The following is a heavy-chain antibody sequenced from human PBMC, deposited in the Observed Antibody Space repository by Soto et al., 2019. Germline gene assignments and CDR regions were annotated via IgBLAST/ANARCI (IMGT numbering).Heavy chain of an antibody. V-gene: IGHV4-59*01. Sequence: QVQLQESGPGLVKPSETLSLTCAVSGGSLTNYYWSWIRQPPGKGLEWIGYIFHTGSTNYNPSLRSRLTISIDTSKTQFSLKLTSVTAADTAVYYCARVGEDRLVTGNLYFDLWGGGSLVTVSS. CDR2: IFHTGST. J-gene: IGHJ2*01. D-gene: IGHD2-21*02. CDR1: GGSLTNYY. CDR3: ARVGEDRLVTGNLYFDL.